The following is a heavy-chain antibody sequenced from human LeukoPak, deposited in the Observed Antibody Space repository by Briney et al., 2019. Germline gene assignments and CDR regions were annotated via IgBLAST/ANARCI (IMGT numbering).Heavy chain of an antibody. CDR2: INHSGST. J-gene: IGHJ4*02. Sequence: SETLSLTCAVYGGSFSGYYWSWIRQPPGKGLEWIGEINHSGSTNYNPSLKSRVTISVGTSKNQFSLKLSSVTAADTAVYYCARDSGSFGPNTLFDYWGQGTLVTVSS. CDR1: GGSFSGYY. CDR3: ARDSGSFGPNTLFDY. V-gene: IGHV4-34*01. D-gene: IGHD3-16*01.